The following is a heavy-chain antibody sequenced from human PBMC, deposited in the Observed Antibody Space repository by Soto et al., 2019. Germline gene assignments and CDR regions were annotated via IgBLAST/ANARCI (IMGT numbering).Heavy chain of an antibody. CDR1: GGTFSSYA. Sequence: ASVKVSCKASGGTFSSYAISWVRQAPGQGLEWMGGIIPIFGTANYAQKFQGRVTITADESTSTAYMELSSLRSEDTAVYYCATGELGYDFWSGYPAHYYYYGMDVWGQGTTVTVSS. CDR3: ATGELGYDFWSGYPAHYYYYGMDV. CDR2: IIPIFGTA. V-gene: IGHV1-69*13. J-gene: IGHJ6*02. D-gene: IGHD3-3*01.